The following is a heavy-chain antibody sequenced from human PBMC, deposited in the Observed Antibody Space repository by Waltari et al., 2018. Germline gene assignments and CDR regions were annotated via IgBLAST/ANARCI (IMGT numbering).Heavy chain of an antibody. J-gene: IGHJ4*02. V-gene: IGHV4-39*07. CDR1: GGSISSSSYY. Sequence: QLQLQESGPGLVKPSETLSLTCTVSGGSISSSSYYWGWIRQPPGKGLEWIGSIYYSGSTYYNPSLKSRVTISVDTSKNQFSLKLSSVTAADTAVYYCARDRVGGHYFDYWGQGTLVTVSS. CDR2: IYYSGST. D-gene: IGHD1-26*01. CDR3: ARDRVGGHYFDY.